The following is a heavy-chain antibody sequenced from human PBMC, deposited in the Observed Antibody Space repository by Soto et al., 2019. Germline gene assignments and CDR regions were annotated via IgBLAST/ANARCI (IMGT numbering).Heavy chain of an antibody. D-gene: IGHD1-1*01. CDR2: VSESGST. CDR1: GGSISSYY. V-gene: IGHV4-59*01. CDR3: ARGLGGERGANHYYYQSVMEV. J-gene: IGHJ6*02. Sequence: SETLSLTCTVSGGSISSYYWSWIRQSPGKGLQWMGNVSESGSTNYNPSLKSRVTISVDTSKNQFSLMLRSVDAAASAVYYCARGLGGERGANHYYYQSVMEVWGQGAPVT.